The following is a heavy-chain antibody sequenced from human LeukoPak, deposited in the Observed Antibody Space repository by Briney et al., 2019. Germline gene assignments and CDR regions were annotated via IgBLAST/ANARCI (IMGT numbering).Heavy chain of an antibody. D-gene: IGHD3-10*01. CDR1: GYSISSGYY. CDR3: ARRGSHYFDY. J-gene: IGHJ4*02. V-gene: IGHV4-38-2*01. CDR2: IYHSGST. Sequence: SETLSLTCAVSGYSISSGYYWGWIRQPPGKGLEWIGSIYHSGSTYYNPSLKSRVTISVDTSKNQFSLKLGSVTAADTAVYYCARRGSHYFDYWGQGTLVTVSS.